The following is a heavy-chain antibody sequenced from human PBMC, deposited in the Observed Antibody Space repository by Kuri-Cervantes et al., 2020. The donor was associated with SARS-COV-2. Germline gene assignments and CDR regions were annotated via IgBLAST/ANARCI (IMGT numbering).Heavy chain of an antibody. J-gene: IGHJ4*02. CDR2: IYYSGST. Sequence: SETLSLTCTVSGGSISSSSYYWGWIRQPPGKGLEWIGYIYYSGSTNYNPSLKSRVTISVDTSKNQFSLKLSSVTAADTAVYYCARLLDTAMAPFDYLGQGTLVTVSS. CDR1: GGSISSSSYY. CDR3: ARLLDTAMAPFDY. D-gene: IGHD5-18*01. V-gene: IGHV4-61*05.